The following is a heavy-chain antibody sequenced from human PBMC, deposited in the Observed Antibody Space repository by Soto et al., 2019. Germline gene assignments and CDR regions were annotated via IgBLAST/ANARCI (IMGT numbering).Heavy chain of an antibody. CDR3: VIANSDYDFWSGPPPGMDV. Sequence: GGSLRLSCAASGFTFSSYGMHWVRQAPGKGLEWVAVIWYDGSNKYYADSVKGRFTISRDNSKNTLYLQMNSLRAEDTAVYYCVIANSDYDFWSGPPPGMDVWGQGTTVTACS. D-gene: IGHD3-3*01. CDR2: IWYDGSNK. J-gene: IGHJ6*02. V-gene: IGHV3-33*01. CDR1: GFTFSSYG.